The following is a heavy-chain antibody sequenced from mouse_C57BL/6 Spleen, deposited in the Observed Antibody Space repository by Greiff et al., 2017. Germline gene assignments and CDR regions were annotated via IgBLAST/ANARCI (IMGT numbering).Heavy chain of an antibody. CDR1: GFTFSSYG. V-gene: IGHV5-6*01. CDR3: ARPYDDDENRHYAMDY. D-gene: IGHD2-4*01. Sequence: EVKVVESGGDLVKPGGSLKLSCAASGFTFSSYGMSWVRQTPDKRLEWVATISSGGSYTYYPDSVKGRFTISRDNAKNTLYRQMSSLKSEDTAMYYCARPYDDDENRHYAMDYWGQGTSVTVSS. J-gene: IGHJ4*01. CDR2: ISSGGSYT.